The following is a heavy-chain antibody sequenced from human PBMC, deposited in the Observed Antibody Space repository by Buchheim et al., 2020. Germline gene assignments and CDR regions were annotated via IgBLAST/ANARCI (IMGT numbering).Heavy chain of an antibody. CDR1: GFTFSSYW. D-gene: IGHD7-27*01. Sequence: EVQLVESGGGLVQPGGSLRLSCAASGFTFSSYWMSWVRQAPGKGLEWASSVSVSGGSTYYADSVKGRFTISRDNSKNTLYLQMNSLRAEDTALYYCAKNPWGFSDYYDYWGQGTL. CDR3: AKNPWGFSDYYDY. J-gene: IGHJ4*02. V-gene: IGHV3-23*04. CDR2: VSVSGGST.